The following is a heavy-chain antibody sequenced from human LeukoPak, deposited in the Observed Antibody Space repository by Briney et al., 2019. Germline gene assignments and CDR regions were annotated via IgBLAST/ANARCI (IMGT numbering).Heavy chain of an antibody. CDR3: ARALSTSWYSFDP. CDR2: INHSGST. Sequence: SETLSLTCAVYGGSFSGYYWSWIRQPPGKGLEWIGEINHSGSTNYNPSLKSRVTISVDTSKNQFSLKLSSVTAADTAVYYCARALSTSWYSFDPWGQGTLVTVSS. J-gene: IGHJ5*02. CDR1: GGSFSGYY. V-gene: IGHV4-34*01. D-gene: IGHD6-13*01.